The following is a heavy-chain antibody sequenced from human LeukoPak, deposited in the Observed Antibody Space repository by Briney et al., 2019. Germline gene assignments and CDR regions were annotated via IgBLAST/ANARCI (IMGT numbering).Heavy chain of an antibody. Sequence: SQTLSLTCTVSGGSISSGDYYWSWIRQPPGKGLKWIGYIYYSGSTYYNPSLKSRVTISVDTSKNQFSLKLSSVTAADTAVYYCARIDFWYAFDIWGQGTMVTVSS. V-gene: IGHV4-30-4*08. CDR3: ARIDFWYAFDI. D-gene: IGHD3-3*01. CDR1: GGSISSGDYY. CDR2: IYYSGST. J-gene: IGHJ3*02.